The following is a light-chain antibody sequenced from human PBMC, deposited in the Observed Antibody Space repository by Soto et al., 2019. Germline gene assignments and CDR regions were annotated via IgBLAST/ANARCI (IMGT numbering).Light chain of an antibody. CDR2: DVS. Sequence: QSVLTQPASVSGSPGQSITISCTGTSSDVGGYNYVSWYQQHPGKAPKLMIYDVSNRPSGVSNRFSGSKSGNTASLTISGLQAEDEADYYCSSYTSSSTLRVFGGGTKVT. J-gene: IGLJ2*01. CDR1: SSDVGGYNY. CDR3: SSYTSSSTLRV. V-gene: IGLV2-14*01.